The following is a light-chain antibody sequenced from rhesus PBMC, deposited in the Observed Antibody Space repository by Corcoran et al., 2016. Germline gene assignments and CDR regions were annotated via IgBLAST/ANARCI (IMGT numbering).Light chain of an antibody. V-gene: IGKV1-25*01. CDR1: QGISSY. Sequence: DIQMTQSPSSLSASVGDTVTITCRASQGISSYLAWYQQKPGKAPKLLIYKASTLKNGVPSRFSGSGSGTYFTLTISSLQPEDFATYYCQQHNSYPLTFGGGTKVEIK. J-gene: IGKJ4*01. CDR2: KAS. CDR3: QQHNSYPLT.